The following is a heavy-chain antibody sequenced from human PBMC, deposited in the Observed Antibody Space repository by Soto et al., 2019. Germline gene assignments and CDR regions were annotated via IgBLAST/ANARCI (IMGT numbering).Heavy chain of an antibody. CDR2: ISGHNGVT. D-gene: IGHD1-7*01. CDR3: ARDRQNYGTFDY. Sequence: QVQLVQSGGEVQKPGASVKVSCKAAGYTFGTYGISWVRQAPGHGLEWMGWISGHNGVTNNARKFQDRVTMTTDTSTSTAYMELRSLRSDDTAMYYCARDRQNYGTFDYWGQGTLVTVSS. J-gene: IGHJ4*02. CDR1: GYTFGTYG. V-gene: IGHV1-18*01.